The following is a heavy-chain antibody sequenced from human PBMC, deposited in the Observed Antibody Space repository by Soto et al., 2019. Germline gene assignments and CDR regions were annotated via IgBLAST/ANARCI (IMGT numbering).Heavy chain of an antibody. CDR1: GGSFSGFY. V-gene: IGHV4-34*01. CDR2: INHSGST. J-gene: IGHJ5*02. D-gene: IGHD1-20*01. Sequence: SETLSLTCAVYGGSFSGFYRSWISQPPGKGLEWIGEINHSGSTNYHPSLKSRVTISGDTSKNQFSLKLSPVTAADTAVYYCGRNVLNWNCFDPRGQGTLVTLSS. CDR3: GRNVLNWNCFDP.